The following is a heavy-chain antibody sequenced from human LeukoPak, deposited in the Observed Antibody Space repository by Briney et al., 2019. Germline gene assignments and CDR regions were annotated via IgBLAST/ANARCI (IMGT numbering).Heavy chain of an antibody. CDR1: GYTFIGYY. V-gene: IGHV1-8*02. CDR3: ARLVYDFWSGYYGYYFDY. CDR2: INPNSGNT. Sequence: ASVKVSCKASGYTFIGYYMHWVRQAPGQGLEWMGWINPNSGNTGYAQKFQGRVTMTRNTSISTAYMELSSLRSEDTAVYYCARLVYDFWSGYYGYYFDYWGQGTLVTVSS. J-gene: IGHJ4*02. D-gene: IGHD3-3*01.